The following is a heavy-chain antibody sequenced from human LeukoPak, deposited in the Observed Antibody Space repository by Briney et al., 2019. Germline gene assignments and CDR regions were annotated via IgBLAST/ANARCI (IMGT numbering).Heavy chain of an antibody. D-gene: IGHD3-10*01. CDR1: GGSFSGYY. CDR3: ASGVVVRGVTTNYFDY. J-gene: IGHJ4*02. V-gene: IGHV4-34*01. CDR2: INHSGNT. Sequence: SETLSLTCAVYGGSFSGYYWSWIRQPPGKGLEWIGEINHSGNTNYNPSLKSRVTISVDTSKNQFSLKLSSVTAADTAVYYCASGVVVRGVTTNYFDYWGQGTLVTVSS.